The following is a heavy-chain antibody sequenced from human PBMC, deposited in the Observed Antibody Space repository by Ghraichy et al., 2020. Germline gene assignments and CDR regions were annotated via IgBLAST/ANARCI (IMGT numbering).Heavy chain of an antibody. V-gene: IGHV3-23*01. CDR2: ISGSGGST. J-gene: IGHJ4*02. Sequence: GGSLRLSCAASGFTFSSYAMSWVRQAPGKGLEWVSAISGSGGSTYYADSVKGRFTISRDNSKNTLYLQMNSLRAEDTAVYYCAKDRLEYSSSSAFDYWGQGPLVTVSS. D-gene: IGHD6-6*01. CDR3: AKDRLEYSSSSAFDY. CDR1: GFTFSSYA.